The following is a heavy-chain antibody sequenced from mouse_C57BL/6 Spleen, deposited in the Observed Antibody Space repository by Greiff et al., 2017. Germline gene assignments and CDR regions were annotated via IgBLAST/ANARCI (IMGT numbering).Heavy chain of an antibody. V-gene: IGHV5-17*01. Sequence: DVMLVESGGGLVKPGGSLKLSCAASGFTFSDYGMHWVRQAPEKGLEWVAYISSGSSTIYYADTVKGRFTISRDNAKNTLFLQLTRLRSEDTAMYYCARRLPFDYWGQGTTLTVSS. CDR3: ARRLPFDY. CDR1: GFTFSDYG. J-gene: IGHJ2*01. CDR2: ISSGSSTI.